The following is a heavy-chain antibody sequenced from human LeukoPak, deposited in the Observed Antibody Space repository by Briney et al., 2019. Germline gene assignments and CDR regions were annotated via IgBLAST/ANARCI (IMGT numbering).Heavy chain of an antibody. J-gene: IGHJ3*02. CDR3: AKGSEYSSPEGAFDI. CDR1: GFTFDDYA. CDR2: ISWNSGSI. V-gene: IGHV3-9*03. Sequence: GGSLRLSCAASGFTFDDYAMHWVRQAPGKGLEWVSGISWNSGSIGYADSVKGRFTISRDNAKNSLYLQMNSLRAEDMALYYCAKGSEYSSPEGAFDIWGQGTMVTVSS. D-gene: IGHD6-6*01.